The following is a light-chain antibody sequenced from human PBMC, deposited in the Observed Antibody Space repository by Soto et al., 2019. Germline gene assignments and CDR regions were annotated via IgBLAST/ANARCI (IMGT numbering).Light chain of an antibody. CDR1: QGIRSY. Sequence: VIWMTQSPSLLSASTGDRVTISCRMSQGIRSYLAWYQQKPWKAPQLLIYAASTLQSGIPSRFSASRSGTDFTLTISCLHSEDFATYYCEQYYSFPQTFGQGTKVEIK. V-gene: IGKV1D-8*01. J-gene: IGKJ1*01. CDR3: EQYYSFPQT. CDR2: AAS.